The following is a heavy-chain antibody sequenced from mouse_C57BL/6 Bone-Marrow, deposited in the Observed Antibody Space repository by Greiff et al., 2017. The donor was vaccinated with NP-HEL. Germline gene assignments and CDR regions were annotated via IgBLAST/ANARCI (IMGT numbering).Heavy chain of an antibody. Sequence: VQLQQPGAELVKPGASVKMSCKASGYTFTSYWITWVKQRPGQGLEWIGDIYPGSGSHNYNEKFKSKATLTVDTSSSTAYMQLSRLTSEHSAVSCCARAGITTVVATDCWGQGTTLTGSS. V-gene: IGHV1-55*01. D-gene: IGHD1-1*01. CDR3: ARAGITTVVATDC. CDR2: IYPGSGSH. J-gene: IGHJ2*01. CDR1: GYTFTSYW.